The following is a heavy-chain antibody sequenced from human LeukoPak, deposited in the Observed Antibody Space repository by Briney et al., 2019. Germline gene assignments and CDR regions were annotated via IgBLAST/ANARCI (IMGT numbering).Heavy chain of an antibody. J-gene: IGHJ4*02. CDR2: IYTSGST. CDR1: GGSISNFY. CDR3: ARETTGAGTARPFDY. Sequence: PSGTLSLTCTVSGGSISNFYWSWIRQPAGKTLEWIGRIYTSGSTNYNPSLKSRVTMSVDTSKNQFSLKLSSVTAADTAVYFCARETTGAGTARPFDYWGQGTLVTVSS. D-gene: IGHD6-13*01. V-gene: IGHV4-4*07.